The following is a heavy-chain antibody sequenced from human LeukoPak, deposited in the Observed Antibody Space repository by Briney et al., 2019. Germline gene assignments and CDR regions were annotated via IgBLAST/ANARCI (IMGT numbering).Heavy chain of an antibody. D-gene: IGHD3-3*01. CDR1: GGTFSSDA. J-gene: IGHJ6*03. Sequence: ASVKVSCKASGGTFSSDAISWGRQAPGEGLEWMGGIIPIFGTANYAQKFQGRVTITPDESTSPAYMELSSLRSEDTAVYYCASSYYDFWSGTYYYYMDVWGKGTTDTVSS. V-gene: IGHV1-69*13. CDR3: ASSYYDFWSGTYYYYMDV. CDR2: IIPIFGTA.